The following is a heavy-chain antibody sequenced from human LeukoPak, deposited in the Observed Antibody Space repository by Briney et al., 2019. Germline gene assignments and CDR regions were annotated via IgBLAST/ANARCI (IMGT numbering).Heavy chain of an antibody. CDR3: AREFNTYYYGSGSHDAFDI. CDR1: GYTFTDYY. D-gene: IGHD3-10*01. V-gene: IGHV1-2*02. Sequence: ASVKVSCKASGYTFTDYYIRWVRQAPGQGLEWMGWITPYSGGTDYAQKFQGRVTMTMDTSISTVYMELSRLRSDDTAVYYCAREFNTYYYGSGSHDAFDIWGQGTEVTVS. J-gene: IGHJ3*02. CDR2: ITPYSGGT.